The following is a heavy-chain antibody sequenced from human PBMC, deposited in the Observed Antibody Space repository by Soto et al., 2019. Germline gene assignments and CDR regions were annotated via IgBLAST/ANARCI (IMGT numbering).Heavy chain of an antibody. J-gene: IGHJ5*02. CDR1: GGSVNGYY. Sequence: SETLSLTCAVYGGSVNGYYWNWIRQPPGKGLEWIGEINHTGSTHYNPSLKSRVTMSVDTSKNQFSLRLSSVTAADTAIYYCATRITVFGLLIPPFDPWGQGTQVTVSS. V-gene: IGHV4-34*01. CDR3: ATRITVFGLLIPPFDP. CDR2: INHTGST. D-gene: IGHD3-3*01.